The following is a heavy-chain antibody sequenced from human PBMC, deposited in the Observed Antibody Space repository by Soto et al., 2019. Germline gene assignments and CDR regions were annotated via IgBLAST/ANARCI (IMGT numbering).Heavy chain of an antibody. CDR2: IIPIFGTA. D-gene: IGHD4-17*01. J-gene: IGHJ6*02. CDR1: GGTFSSYA. CDR3: ARARTTVGYYYYYGMDV. Sequence: ASVKVSCKASGGTFSSYAISWVRQAPGQGLEWMGGIIPIFGTANYAQKLQGRVTITADESTSTAYMELSSLRSEDAAVYYCARARTTVGYYYYYGMDVWGQGTTVTVSS. V-gene: IGHV1-69*13.